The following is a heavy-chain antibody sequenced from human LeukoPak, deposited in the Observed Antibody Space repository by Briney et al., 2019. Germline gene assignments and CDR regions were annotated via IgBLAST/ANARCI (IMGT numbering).Heavy chain of an antibody. Sequence: PSQTLSLTCTVSGGSISSGGYYWSWIRQPPGRGLEWIGYIYYSGSTNYNPSLRSRVTISVDTSKNQFSLKLTSVTAADTAVYYCARDSPVPNIWGQGTMVTVSS. J-gene: IGHJ3*01. CDR2: IYYSGST. V-gene: IGHV4-61*08. CDR3: ARDSPVPNI. CDR1: GGSISSGGYY.